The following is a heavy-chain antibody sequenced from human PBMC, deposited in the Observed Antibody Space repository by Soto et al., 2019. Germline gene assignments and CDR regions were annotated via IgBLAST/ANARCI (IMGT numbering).Heavy chain of an antibody. J-gene: IGHJ4*02. D-gene: IGHD2-21*02. CDR2: FRTGGDDATT. CDR3: SKIGSRSSVSLPLLLLDY. Sequence: QPGGSLRLSCAASGFTFSSYSMSWVRQAPGKGLEWVSGFRTGGDDATTYYADSVKGRFTISRDNSKNMLFLQMNSLRAEDTAVYYSSKIGSRSSVSLPLLLLDYWCQGELVTGS. V-gene: IGHV3-23*01. CDR1: GFTFSSYS.